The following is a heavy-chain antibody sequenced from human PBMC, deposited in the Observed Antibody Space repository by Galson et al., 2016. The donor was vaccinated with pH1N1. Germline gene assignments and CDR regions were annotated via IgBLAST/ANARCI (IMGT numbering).Heavy chain of an antibody. CDR1: GDSVSSNSAA. D-gene: IGHD6-13*01. CDR3: ARDGIAAAGIRRDQYYFDY. V-gene: IGHV6-1*01. J-gene: IGHJ4*02. Sequence: CAISGDSVSSNSAAWNWIRQFPSRGLEWLGRTYYRSKWYNDYAVSVKGRITINPDTSKNQFSLQLNSVTPEDTAVYYCARDGIAAAGIRRDQYYFDYWGQGTLVTVSS. CDR2: TYYRSKWYN.